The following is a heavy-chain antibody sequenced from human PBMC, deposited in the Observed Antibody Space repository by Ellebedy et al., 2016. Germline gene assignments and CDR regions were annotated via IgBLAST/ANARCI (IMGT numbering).Heavy chain of an antibody. Sequence: SETLSLXXTVSGGSISSSSYYWGWIRQPPGKGLEWIGSIYYSGSTYSNPSLKSRVTISVDTSKNQFSLKLSSVTAADTAVYYCARHPRYDILTGYYSTLDYWGQGTLVTVSS. D-gene: IGHD3-9*01. CDR1: GGSISSSSYY. CDR3: ARHPRYDILTGYYSTLDY. V-gene: IGHV4-39*01. J-gene: IGHJ4*02. CDR2: IYYSGST.